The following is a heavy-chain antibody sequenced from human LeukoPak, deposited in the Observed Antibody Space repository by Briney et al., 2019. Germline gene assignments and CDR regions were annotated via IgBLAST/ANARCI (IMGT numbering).Heavy chain of an antibody. CDR2: IFPADSDT. Sequence: GESLKISCKVSGSRFTSYWIGWVRPMPGKGLEWMGIIFPADSDTRYSPSFQGQVTISADKSISTAYLQWSSLRASDTAMYYCARQGSSGPSWGQGTLVTVSS. CDR1: GSRFTSYW. J-gene: IGHJ5*02. V-gene: IGHV5-51*01. D-gene: IGHD6-19*01. CDR3: ARQGSSGPS.